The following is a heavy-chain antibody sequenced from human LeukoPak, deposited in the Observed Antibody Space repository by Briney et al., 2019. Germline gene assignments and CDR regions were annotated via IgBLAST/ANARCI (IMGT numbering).Heavy chain of an antibody. V-gene: IGHV3-48*01. CDR3: AKPTTVTADYYYGADV. D-gene: IGHD4-17*01. CDR1: GFTFGSYS. Sequence: GGSLRLSCAASGFTFGSYSMNWVRQAPGKGLEWVSYISSSSSTIYYADSVKGRFTISRDNAKNSLYLQMNSLSAEDTAVYYCAKPTTVTADYYYGADVWGQGTTVTVSS. J-gene: IGHJ6*02. CDR2: ISSSSSTI.